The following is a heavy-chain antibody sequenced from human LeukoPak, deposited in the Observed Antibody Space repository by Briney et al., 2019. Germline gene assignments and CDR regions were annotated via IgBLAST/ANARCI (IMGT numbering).Heavy chain of an antibody. J-gene: IGHJ5*02. CDR1: GGSISSSSYY. Sequence: SETLSLTCTVSGGSISSSSYYWGWIRQPPGKGLEWIGSIYYSGSTYYNPSLKSRVTISVDTSKNQFSLKLGSVTAADTAVYYCARQSMVRGVIRVNWFDPWGQGTLVTVSS. CDR3: ARQSMVRGVIRVNWFDP. V-gene: IGHV4-39*01. D-gene: IGHD3-10*01. CDR2: IYYSGST.